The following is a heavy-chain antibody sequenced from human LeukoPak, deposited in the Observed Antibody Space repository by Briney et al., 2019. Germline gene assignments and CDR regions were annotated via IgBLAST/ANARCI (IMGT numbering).Heavy chain of an antibody. V-gene: IGHV4-34*01. J-gene: IGHJ4*02. D-gene: IGHD4-17*01. Sequence: PSETLSLTCAVYGGSFSGYYWSWIRQPPGKGLEWIGEINHSGSTNYNPSLKSRVTISVVTSKNQFSLKLSSVTAADTAVYYCARGPDYGDYLPPDYWGQGTLVTVSS. CDR1: GGSFSGYY. CDR2: INHSGST. CDR3: ARGPDYGDYLPPDY.